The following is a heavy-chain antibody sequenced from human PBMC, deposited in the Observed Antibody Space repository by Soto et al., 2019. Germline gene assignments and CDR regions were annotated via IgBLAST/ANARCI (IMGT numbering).Heavy chain of an antibody. CDR3: ARHSLALRKNNWFDP. D-gene: IGHD3-3*02. Sequence: SETLSLTCTVSGDSIISSDFYWGWVRQPPGKGLEWIGSIIYLGSSYYNPSLKSRVTMSVDTSKNQFSLRLRSVTAADTALYFCARHSLALRKNNWFDPWGQGIMVTVSS. J-gene: IGHJ5*02. CDR2: IIYLGSS. CDR1: GDSIISSDFY. V-gene: IGHV4-39*01.